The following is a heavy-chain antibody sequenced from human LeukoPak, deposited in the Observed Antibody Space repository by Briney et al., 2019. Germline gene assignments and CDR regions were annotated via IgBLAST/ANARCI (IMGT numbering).Heavy chain of an antibody. CDR3: AKDFNSGYVEADAFDI. D-gene: IGHD5-12*01. V-gene: IGHV3-23*01. CDR1: GFTFSSYA. Sequence: GGSLRLSCAASGFTFSSYAMSWVRQAPGKGLEWVSAISGSGGSTYCADSVKGRFTISRDNSKNTLYLQMNSLRAEDTAVYYCAKDFNSGYVEADAFDIWGQGTMVTVSS. CDR2: ISGSGGST. J-gene: IGHJ3*02.